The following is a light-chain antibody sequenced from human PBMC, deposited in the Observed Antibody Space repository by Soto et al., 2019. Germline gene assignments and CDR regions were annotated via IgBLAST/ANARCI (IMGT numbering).Light chain of an antibody. CDR3: QQYGSSPLT. J-gene: IGKJ4*01. Sequence: EFVLTQSPGTLSLPPGERATLSCRARQSVSSSYLAWYQQKPGQAPRLLIFGASNRANGIPDRFSGSGSGTDGTITISRLEPEDFEVFDCQQYGSSPLTFGGGTKVDIK. V-gene: IGKV3-20*01. CDR1: QSVSSSY. CDR2: GAS.